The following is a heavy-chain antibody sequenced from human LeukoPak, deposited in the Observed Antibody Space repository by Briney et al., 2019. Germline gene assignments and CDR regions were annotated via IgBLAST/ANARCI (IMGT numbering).Heavy chain of an antibody. V-gene: IGHV3-23*01. CDR3: AKQLGYCSDGSCYFPY. Sequence: GGSLILSCAASGFTFSSYDMTWVRQAPGKGLEWVSQISGSGDDTYYADSVQGRFTISRDNSKSTLCLQMNSLRAEDTAVYYCAKQLGYCSDGSCYFPYWGQGTLVTVSS. CDR2: ISGSGDDT. CDR1: GFTFSSYD. J-gene: IGHJ4*02. D-gene: IGHD2-15*01.